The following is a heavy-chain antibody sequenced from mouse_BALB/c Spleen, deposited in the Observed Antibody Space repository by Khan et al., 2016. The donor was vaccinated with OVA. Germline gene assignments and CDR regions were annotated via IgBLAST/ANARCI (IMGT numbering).Heavy chain of an antibody. CDR2: INYSGNT. V-gene: IGHV3-2*02. Sequence: EVKLLEPGPGLVKPSQSLSLTCTVTGYSITSEYAWNWIRQFPGNKLEWMGYINYSGNTRFNPSLKSRTSITRDTSKNQFFLQLNSVTTEDTATYYCARKDYYDYDPFPYWGQGTLVTVSA. CDR1: GYSITSEYA. J-gene: IGHJ3*01. CDR3: ARKDYYDYDPFPY. D-gene: IGHD2-4*01.